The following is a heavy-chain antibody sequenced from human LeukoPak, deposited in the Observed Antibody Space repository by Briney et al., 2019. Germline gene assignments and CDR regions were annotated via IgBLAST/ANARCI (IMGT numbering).Heavy chain of an antibody. CDR3: ARSYGSGSYFDY. CDR2: INPNSGGT. Sequence: ASVKVSCKASGYTFTGHYMHWVRQAPGQGLEWMGWINPNSGGTNYAQKLQGRVTMTTHTSTSTAYMELRSLRSDDTAVYYCARSYGSGSYFDYWGQGTLVTVSS. CDR1: GYTFTGHY. J-gene: IGHJ4*02. V-gene: IGHV1-2*02. D-gene: IGHD6-19*01.